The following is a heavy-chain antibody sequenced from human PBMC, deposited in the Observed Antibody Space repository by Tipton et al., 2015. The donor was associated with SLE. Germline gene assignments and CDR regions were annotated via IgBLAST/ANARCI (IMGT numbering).Heavy chain of an antibody. J-gene: IGHJ4*02. D-gene: IGHD6-13*01. CDR2: IYYSGST. Sequence: TLSLTCTVSGGSISSHYWSWIRQPPGKGLEWIGYIYYSGSTNYNPSLKSRVPISVDTSKNQFSLKLSSVTAADTAVYYCARSAGYGSNWAHFDYWGQGTLVTVSS. CDR1: GGSISSHY. V-gene: IGHV4-59*11. CDR3: ARSAGYGSNWAHFDY.